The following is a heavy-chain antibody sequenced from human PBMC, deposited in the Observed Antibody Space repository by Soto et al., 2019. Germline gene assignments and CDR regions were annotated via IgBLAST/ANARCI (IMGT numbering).Heavy chain of an antibody. CDR1: GFSFTTYG. D-gene: IGHD2-21*02. Sequence: QVQLVESGGGVVQPGRSLRLSCVASGFSFTTYGLHWVRQAPGKGLEWVAVIWYDGSNQYYADSVKGRFTISRDNSKNILDLEMSSMRVEDTAVYYWVKDHCGGDCYSDPYFDYWGQGTLVTVSS. CDR2: IWYDGSNQ. J-gene: IGHJ4*02. CDR3: VKDHCGGDCYSDPYFDY. V-gene: IGHV3-33*06.